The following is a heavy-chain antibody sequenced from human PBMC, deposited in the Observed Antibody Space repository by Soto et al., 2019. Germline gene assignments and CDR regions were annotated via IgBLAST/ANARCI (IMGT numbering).Heavy chain of an antibody. Sequence: GGSLRLSCAASGFTFSNAWMSWVRQAPGKGLEWVGRIKSKTDGGTTDYAAPVKGRFTISRDDSKNTLYLQMNSLKTEDTAVYYCTTDPPSYDILTPPHYWGQGTLVTAPQ. J-gene: IGHJ4*02. V-gene: IGHV3-15*01. CDR2: IKSKTDGGTT. CDR1: GFTFSNAW. CDR3: TTDPPSYDILTPPHY. D-gene: IGHD3-9*01.